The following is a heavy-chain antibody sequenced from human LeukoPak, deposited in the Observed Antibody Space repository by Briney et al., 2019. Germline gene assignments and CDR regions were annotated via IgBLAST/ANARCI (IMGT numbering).Heavy chain of an antibody. CDR2: IRYDGSNK. CDR3: ARAPRVETYYDFWSGFGTFMDV. CDR1: GFIFTTYG. D-gene: IGHD3-3*01. Sequence: GGSLRLSCAASGFIFTTYGMHWVRQAPGKGLEWVAFIRYDGSNKYYADSVKGRFTISRDNSKNTLYLQMNSLRAEDTAVYYCARAPRVETYYDFWSGFGTFMDVWGKGTTVTVSS. J-gene: IGHJ6*03. V-gene: IGHV3-30*02.